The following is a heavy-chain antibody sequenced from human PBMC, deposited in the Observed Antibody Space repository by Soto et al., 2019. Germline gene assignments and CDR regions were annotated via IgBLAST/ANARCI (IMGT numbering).Heavy chain of an antibody. CDR2: MTPNSGKT. CDR1: GYTFTSYD. CDR3: AREKTYYGMDV. V-gene: IGHV1-8*01. Sequence: QVQLVQSGAEVKKPGASVKVSCKASGYTFTSYDINWVRQATGQGLEWMGWMTPNSGKTGSTQKCQGRVTMTRNTSISTAYRELSSLRSEDTAVYYCAREKTYYGMDVWGQGTTVTVSS. J-gene: IGHJ6*02.